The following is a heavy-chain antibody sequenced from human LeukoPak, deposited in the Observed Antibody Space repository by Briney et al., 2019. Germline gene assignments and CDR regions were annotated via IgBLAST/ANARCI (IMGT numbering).Heavy chain of an antibody. CDR3: AIYYGSGSYYSLRY. Sequence: ASVTVSCKASGYTFTGYYMHWVRQAPGQGLEWMGWINPNSGGTNYAQKFQGRVTMTRDTSISTAYMELSRLRSDDTAVYYCAIYYGSGSYYSLRYWGQGTLVTVSS. V-gene: IGHV1-2*02. CDR1: GYTFTGYY. J-gene: IGHJ4*02. D-gene: IGHD3-10*01. CDR2: INPNSGGT.